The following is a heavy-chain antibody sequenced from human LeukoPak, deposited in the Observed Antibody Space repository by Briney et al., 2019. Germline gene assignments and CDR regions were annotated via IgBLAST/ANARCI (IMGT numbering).Heavy chain of an antibody. Sequence: PSETLSLTCIVSGHSIGSDFYWGWIRQPPGKGLEWIASIYRSGNTYSNSSLKSRVRMSIDTSKNHFSLRLTSVTAADTAVYYCARHSVASPSYAWGPGTLVTVSS. CDR2: IYRSGNT. V-gene: IGHV4-38-2*02. D-gene: IGHD2-21*01. CDR1: GHSIGSDFY. CDR3: ARHSVASPSYA. J-gene: IGHJ5*02.